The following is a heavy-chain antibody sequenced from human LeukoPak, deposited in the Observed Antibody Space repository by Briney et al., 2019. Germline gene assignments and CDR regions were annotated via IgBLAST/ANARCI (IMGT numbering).Heavy chain of an antibody. J-gene: IGHJ5*02. CDR2: IYHRGST. CDR3: ARESPNYYDSSGYSWFNP. Sequence: SETLSLTCTVSGYSISSGYYWGWIRQPPGKGLEWIGSIYHRGSTYYNPSLKSRVTISVDTSKNQFSLKLSSVTAADTAVYYCARESPNYYDSSGYSWFNPWGQGTLVTVSS. V-gene: IGHV4-38-2*02. CDR1: GYSISSGYY. D-gene: IGHD3-22*01.